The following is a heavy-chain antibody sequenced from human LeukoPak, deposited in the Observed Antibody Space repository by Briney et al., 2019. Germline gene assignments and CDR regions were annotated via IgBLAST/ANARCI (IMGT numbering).Heavy chain of an antibody. D-gene: IGHD1-14*01. J-gene: IGHJ6*02. CDR3: TKTGPENHHYGMDV. CDR2: ISSSSNYI. CDR1: GFTFSSYS. Sequence: PGGSLRLSCAASGFTFSSYSMNWVRQAPGEGLEWVSSISSSSNYIYYADSVKGRFTISRDNAKNSLYLQVNSLRAEDTAVYYCTKTGPENHHYGMDVWGQGTTVTVSS. V-gene: IGHV3-21*06.